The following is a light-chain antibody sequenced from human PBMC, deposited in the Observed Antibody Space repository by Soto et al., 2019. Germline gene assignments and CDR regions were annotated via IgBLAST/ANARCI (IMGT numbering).Light chain of an antibody. J-gene: IGLJ2*01. CDR2: EVS. CDR1: SSDVGGYNF. Sequence: QSALTQSPSASGSPGQSVTISRTGTSSDVGGYNFVSWYQQHPGKAPKLMIYEVSKRPSGVPDRFSGSKSGNTAFLTVSGLQAEDEADYYCSSYAGSNNLLFGGGTKLTVL. CDR3: SSYAGSNNLL. V-gene: IGLV2-8*01.